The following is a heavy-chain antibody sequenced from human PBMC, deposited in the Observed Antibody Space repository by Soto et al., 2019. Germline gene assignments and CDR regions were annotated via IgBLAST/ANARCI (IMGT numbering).Heavy chain of an antibody. CDR1: GFTFSSYA. CDR3: ANDRSGRVHYDSSGYQYDAFDX. Sequence: GGSLRLSCAASGFTFSSYAMSWVRQAPGKGLEWVSAISGSGGSTYYADSVKVRFTISRDNSKHTLYLQMNSLRAEDTAVYYCANDRSGRVHYDSSGYQYDAFDXWGQGTMVTVS. J-gene: IGHJ3*02. V-gene: IGHV3-23*01. D-gene: IGHD3-22*01. CDR2: ISGSGGST.